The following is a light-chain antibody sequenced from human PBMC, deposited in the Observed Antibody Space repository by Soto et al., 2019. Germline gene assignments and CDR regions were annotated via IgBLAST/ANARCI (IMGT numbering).Light chain of an antibody. CDR1: QSLGNW. J-gene: IGKJ1*01. V-gene: IGKV1-5*01. Sequence: IPMTRSPATLSASVGSRVTITCRASQSLGNWLAWYQQKPGKAPKLLIYDASTLESGVPSRFSGSGSGTEFTLTISSLEPEDFAVYYCQHRHNWPWTFGQGTKVDI. CDR3: QHRHNWPWT. CDR2: DAS.